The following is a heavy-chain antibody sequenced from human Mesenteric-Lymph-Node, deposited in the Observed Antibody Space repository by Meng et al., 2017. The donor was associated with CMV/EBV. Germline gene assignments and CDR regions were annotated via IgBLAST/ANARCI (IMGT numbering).Heavy chain of an antibody. V-gene: IGHV3-23*01. CDR1: GFIFSKYA. J-gene: IGHJ3*02. D-gene: IGHD6-13*01. CDR2: IIGSGATT. CDR3: AKEISTVGKWDAFDI. Sequence: GESLKISCAASGFIFSKYALSWVRQAPGKGLEWVSNIIGSGATTYYADSVKGRFTISRDNSKNTLYLRLNSLRSEDSALYYCAKEISTVGKWDAFDIWGLGTMVTVSS.